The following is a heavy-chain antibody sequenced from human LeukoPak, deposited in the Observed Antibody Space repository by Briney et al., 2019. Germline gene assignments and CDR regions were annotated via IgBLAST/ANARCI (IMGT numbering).Heavy chain of an antibody. J-gene: IGHJ4*02. V-gene: IGHV3-48*03. Sequence: GGSLRLSCVGSGFTFGSCEMNWVRQAPGKALEWVSYISTSGGTTYYADSVKGRFTISRDNAENSLTLQMNSLRAEDTAVYYCLRGLGKAYWGQGTLVTVSS. CDR2: ISTSGGTT. CDR3: LRGLGKAY. CDR1: GFTFGSCE. D-gene: IGHD7-27*01.